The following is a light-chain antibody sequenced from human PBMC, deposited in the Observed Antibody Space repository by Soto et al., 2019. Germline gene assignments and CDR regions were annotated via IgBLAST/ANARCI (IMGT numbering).Light chain of an antibody. J-gene: IGKJ4*01. V-gene: IGKV3-15*01. CDR1: QIVSSN. CDR2: GAS. CDR3: QQYNSWPPLT. Sequence: SEYRGSRPTLSCAATSQIVSSNLAWYQQKPGQSPRLLIYGASNRATGIPARFSGSGSETEFTLTISSLHSEDSAVYCCQQYNSWPPLTFGGRTMVDIK.